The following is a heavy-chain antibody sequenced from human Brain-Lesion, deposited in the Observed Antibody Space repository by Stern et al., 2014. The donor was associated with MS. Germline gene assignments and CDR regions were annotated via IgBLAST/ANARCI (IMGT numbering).Heavy chain of an antibody. Sequence: EAQLEESGGDLVQPGGSLRLSCTASGFTFSTYWMHWVRQAPGKGLVWVSRINGDGSRTSYADSVKGRFTISRDNAKNTLYVQMNSLRVEDTAVYYCARAHVDTWDWFDPWGQGTLVTVSS. CDR1: GFTFSTYW. D-gene: IGHD5-18*01. CDR3: ARAHVDTWDWFDP. J-gene: IGHJ5*02. CDR2: INGDGSRT. V-gene: IGHV3-74*01.